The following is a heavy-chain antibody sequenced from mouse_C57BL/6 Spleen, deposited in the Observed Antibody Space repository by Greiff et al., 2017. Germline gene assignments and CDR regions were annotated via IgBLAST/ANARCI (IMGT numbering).Heavy chain of an antibody. CDR1: GYTFTSYW. J-gene: IGHJ2*01. D-gene: IGHD2-4*01. CDR3: ARNDYDGYYFDY. V-gene: IGHV1-53*01. CDR2: INPSNGGT. Sequence: QVQLQQPGTELVKPGASVKLSCKASGYTFTSYWMHWVKQRPGQGLEWIGNINPSNGGTNYNEKFKSKATLTVDKSSSTAYMQLSSLTSEYSAVYYCARNDYDGYYFDYWGQGTTLTVSS.